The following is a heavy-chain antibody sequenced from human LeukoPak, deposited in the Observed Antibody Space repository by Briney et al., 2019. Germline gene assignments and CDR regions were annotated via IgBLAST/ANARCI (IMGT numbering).Heavy chain of an antibody. CDR2: IEEDGSEK. V-gene: IGHV3-7*05. CDR1: GCTFSRYW. J-gene: IGHJ4*02. Sequence: GGSLRLSCAACGCTFSRYWMRWVRQAPGKGREWVANIEEDGSEKYYVDSVKGRFTISRDNAKNSLFLQMNSLRAEDTAVYYCASAIVLRPGSLDYWGQGTLVTVSS. D-gene: IGHD3-22*01. CDR3: ASAIVLRPGSLDY.